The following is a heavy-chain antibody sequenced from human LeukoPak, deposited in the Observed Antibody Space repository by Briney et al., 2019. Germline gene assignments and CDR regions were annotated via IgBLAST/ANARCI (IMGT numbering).Heavy chain of an antibody. CDR2: IFYNGNT. Sequence: SETLSLTCTVSDGSMSPYYWSWIRQSPGRGLEWIAYIFYNGNTKYNPSLRSRVTISIDTSRNQFSLNLNSVTAADTAVYYCARVAGSSWFPYDAFDIWGQGTMVTVSS. V-gene: IGHV4-59*01. J-gene: IGHJ3*02. CDR1: DGSMSPYY. CDR3: ARVAGSSWFPYDAFDI. D-gene: IGHD6-13*01.